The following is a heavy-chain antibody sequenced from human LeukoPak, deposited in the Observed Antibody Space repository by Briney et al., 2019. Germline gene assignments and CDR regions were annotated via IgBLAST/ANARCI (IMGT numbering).Heavy chain of an antibody. J-gene: IGHJ3*01. CDR3: TKEGM. Sequence: GGSLRLSCATSGFSFSTSSMNCVRQAPGKGLEWVAYIKKDGSEEKYVDSVKGRFTISRDNTKNSLYLQMGSLRVDDTAVYYCTKEGMWGQGTMVTVSS. CDR1: GFSFSTSS. V-gene: IGHV3-7*05. CDR2: IKKDGSEE.